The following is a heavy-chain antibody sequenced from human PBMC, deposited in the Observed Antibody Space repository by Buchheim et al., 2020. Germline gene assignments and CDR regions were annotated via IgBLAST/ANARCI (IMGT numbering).Heavy chain of an antibody. CDR1: GGSISSSSHY. Sequence: QLQLHESGPGLVKPSETLSLTCTVSGGSISSSSHYWGWIRQPPGKGLEWIGSIYYSGSTYYNPPLKNRVTISVDTSKNQFSLRLSSVTAADTAVYSCARQGPGPKDFDYWGQGTL. CDR2: IYYSGST. D-gene: IGHD3-10*01. V-gene: IGHV4-39*01. J-gene: IGHJ4*02. CDR3: ARQGPGPKDFDY.